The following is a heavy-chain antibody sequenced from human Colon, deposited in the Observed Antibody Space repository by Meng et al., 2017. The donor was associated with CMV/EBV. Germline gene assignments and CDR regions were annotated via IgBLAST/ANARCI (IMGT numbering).Heavy chain of an antibody. Sequence: GESLKISCAASGFTFSAYGMHWVRQFPGRGLEWVAFIRFDGGTIYYADSVKGRFTISRDDSKNALYLQMSSLTPEDTAVYYCAKDSARGNWFDSWGRGTLVTVSS. D-gene: IGHD3-10*01. V-gene: IGHV3-30*02. J-gene: IGHJ5*01. CDR3: AKDSARGNWFDS. CDR2: IRFDGGTI. CDR1: GFTFSAYG.